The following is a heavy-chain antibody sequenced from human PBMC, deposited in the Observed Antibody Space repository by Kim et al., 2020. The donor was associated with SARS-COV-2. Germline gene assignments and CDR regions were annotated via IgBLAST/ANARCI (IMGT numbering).Heavy chain of an antibody. V-gene: IGHV5-10-1*01. J-gene: IGHJ3*02. CDR2: IDPSDSYT. CDR3: AKLMGYEYSSSSGLGAFDI. Sequence: GESLKISCKGSGYSFTSYWISWVRQMPGKGLEWMGRIDPSDSYTNYSPSFQGHVTISADKSISTTYLQWSSLKASDTAMYYCAKLMGYEYSSSSGLGAFDIWGQGTMVTVSS. D-gene: IGHD6-6*01. CDR1: GYSFTSYW.